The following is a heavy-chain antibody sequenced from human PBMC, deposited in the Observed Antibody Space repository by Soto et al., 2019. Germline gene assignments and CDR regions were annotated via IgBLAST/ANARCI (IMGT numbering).Heavy chain of an antibody. J-gene: IGHJ4*02. D-gene: IGHD1-26*01. V-gene: IGHV3-13*01. CDR1: GFTFSSYD. Sequence: EVQLVESGGGLVQPGGSLRLSCAASGFTFSSYDMHWVRQAPGKGLEWVSAIGTAGDTYYPGSVKGRFTISRENAKNTLYLQMNSLRAEDTAVYYCSRARVGANDYWGQGTLVTVSS. CDR3: SRARVGANDY. CDR2: IGTAGDT.